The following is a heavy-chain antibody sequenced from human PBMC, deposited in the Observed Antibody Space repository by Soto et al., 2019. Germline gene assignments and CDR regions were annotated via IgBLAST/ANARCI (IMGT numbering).Heavy chain of an antibody. CDR3: TKAHVEDYSYYGMDV. CDR1: GFTFSSYA. D-gene: IGHD3-10*02. Sequence: GGSLRLSCAASGFTFSSYAMSWVRQAPGKGLEWVSAISGSGGSTYYADSVKGRFTISRDNSKNTLYLQMNSLRAEDTAVYYCTKAHVEDYSYYGMDVWGQGTTVTVSS. V-gene: IGHV3-23*01. CDR2: ISGSGGST. J-gene: IGHJ6*02.